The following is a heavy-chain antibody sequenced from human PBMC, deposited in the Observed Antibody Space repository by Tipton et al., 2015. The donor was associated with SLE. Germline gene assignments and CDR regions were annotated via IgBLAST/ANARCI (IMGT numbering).Heavy chain of an antibody. D-gene: IGHD1-26*01. Sequence: TLSLTCTVSGDSINSNNFFWGWIRQSPGQELEWIGSVFFSGATYYSPSLKSRVTISLDASKNHFSLKMTFVTAADTAVYYCARRGKDSGTYYVGAGWHYLDQWGQGTLVTVSS. V-gene: IGHV4-39*07. CDR3: ARRGKDSGTYYVGAGWHYLDQ. CDR2: VFFSGAT. CDR1: GDSINSNNFF. J-gene: IGHJ4*02.